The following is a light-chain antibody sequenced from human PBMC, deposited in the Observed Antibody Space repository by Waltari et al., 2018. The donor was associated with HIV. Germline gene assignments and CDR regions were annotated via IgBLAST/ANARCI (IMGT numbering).Light chain of an antibody. J-gene: IGKJ1*01. CDR2: GAS. Sequence: EIVMTQSPATLSVSPGERATLPCRASQSVSSNLAWYQHKPGQAPRLLIFGASTRATGIPARFSGGGSGTDFTLSISSLQSEDFALYYCQQYNDWPRTFGQGTKVEIK. V-gene: IGKV3-15*01. CDR3: QQYNDWPRT. CDR1: QSVSSN.